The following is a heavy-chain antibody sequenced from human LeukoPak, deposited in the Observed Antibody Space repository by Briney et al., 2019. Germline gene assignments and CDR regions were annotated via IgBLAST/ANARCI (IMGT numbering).Heavy chain of an antibody. J-gene: IGHJ3*02. D-gene: IGHD6-19*01. CDR3: AREEYSSGGNDAFDI. Sequence: SVKVSCKASGGTFSSYAISWVRQAPGQGLEWMGGIIPIFGTANYAQKFQGRVTITADESTSTAYMELSSLRSEDTAVYYCAREEYSSGGNDAFDIWGQGTMVTVSS. V-gene: IGHV1-69*13. CDR2: IIPIFGTA. CDR1: GGTFSSYA.